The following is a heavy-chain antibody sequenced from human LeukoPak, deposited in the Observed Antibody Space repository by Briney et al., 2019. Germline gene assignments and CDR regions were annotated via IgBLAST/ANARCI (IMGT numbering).Heavy chain of an antibody. CDR2: IIPIFGTA. J-gene: IGHJ4*02. V-gene: IGHV1-69*01. Sequence: SVKVSCKASGGTFSSYAISWVRQAPGQGLEWMGGIIPIFGTANYAQKFQGRVTITADESTSTAYMELSSLRSEDTAVYYCARTYYHGSGTVNYFDYWGQGTLVTVSS. CDR1: GGTFSSYA. D-gene: IGHD3-10*01. CDR3: ARTYYHGSGTVNYFDY.